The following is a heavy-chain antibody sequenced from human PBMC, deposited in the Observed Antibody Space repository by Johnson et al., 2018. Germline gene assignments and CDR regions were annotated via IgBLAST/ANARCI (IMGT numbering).Heavy chain of an antibody. CDR1: GLIFSGST. J-gene: IGHJ3*02. V-gene: IGHV3-73*01. D-gene: IGHD1-26*01. CDR3: TRHRSGTGDAFDI. CDR2: IRSKATSYAT. Sequence: VQLVQSGGGLVQPGGSLKLSCAASGLIFSGSTMHWVRQASGKGLEWVGRIRSKATSYATAYAASVTGGFPITRDDSKNTAYLQMNSLKTEDTAVEYWTRHRSGTGDAFDIWGQGRMVTVAS.